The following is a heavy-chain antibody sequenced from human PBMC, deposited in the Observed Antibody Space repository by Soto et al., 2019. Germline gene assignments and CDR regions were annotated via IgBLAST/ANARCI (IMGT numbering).Heavy chain of an antibody. Sequence: SETLSLTCTVSGGSISSYYWSWIRQPPGKGLEWIGYIYYSGSTNYNPSLKSRVTISVDTSKNQFSLKLSSVTAADTAVYYCAKNYGDYLYYYYYYMDVWGKGTTVTVSS. J-gene: IGHJ6*03. CDR3: AKNYGDYLYYYYYYMDV. CDR2: IYYSGST. V-gene: IGHV4-59*01. D-gene: IGHD4-17*01. CDR1: GGSISSYY.